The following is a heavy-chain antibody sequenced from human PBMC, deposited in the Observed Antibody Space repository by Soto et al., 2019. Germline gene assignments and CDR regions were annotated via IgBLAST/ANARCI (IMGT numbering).Heavy chain of an antibody. CDR1: GFTFSIYA. CDR3: VKDRINLNSVCDSFDI. V-gene: IGHV3-23*01. Sequence: GGSLRLSCAASGFTFSIYAMSWVGQSPGKGLEWVSGIGGGNDDTYYADSVKGRFTISRDNSKSTLSLQMNGLRAEDTAVYYCVKDRINLNSVCDSFDIWGQGRMVTV. CDR2: IGGGNDDT. J-gene: IGHJ3*02. D-gene: IGHD2-15*01.